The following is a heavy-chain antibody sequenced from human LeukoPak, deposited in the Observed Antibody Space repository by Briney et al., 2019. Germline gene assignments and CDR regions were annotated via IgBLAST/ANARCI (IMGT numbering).Heavy chain of an antibody. CDR2: INHSGST. V-gene: IGHV4-34*01. D-gene: IGHD6-13*01. CDR3: ARGIRGSSWQDFDY. Sequence: SETLSLTCAVYGGSFSGYYWSWIRQPPGKGLEWIGEINHSGSTSYNPSLKSRVTISVDTSKNQFSLKLSSVTAADTAVYYCARGIRGSSWQDFDYWGQGTLVTVSS. CDR1: GGSFSGYY. J-gene: IGHJ4*02.